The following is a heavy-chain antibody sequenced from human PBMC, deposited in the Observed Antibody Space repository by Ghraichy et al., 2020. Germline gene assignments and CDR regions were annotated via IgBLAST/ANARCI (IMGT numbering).Heavy chain of an antibody. CDR1: GFTFSSYS. Sequence: GGSLRLSCAASGFTFSSYSMNWVRQAPGKGLEWVSYISSSSTIYYADSVKGRFTISRDNAKNSLYLQMNSLRDEDTAVYYCARDTHLDYWGQGTLVTVSS. CDR3: ARDTHLDY. V-gene: IGHV3-48*02. CDR2: ISSSSTI. J-gene: IGHJ4*02.